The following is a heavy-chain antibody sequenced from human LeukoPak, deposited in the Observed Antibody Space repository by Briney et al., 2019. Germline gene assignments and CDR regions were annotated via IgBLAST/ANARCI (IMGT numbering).Heavy chain of an antibody. CDR2: INVYNGHT. Sequence: GASVKVSCKASGYTFPSYFMHWVRQAPGQGLEWMGWINVYNGHTIYAQEFQGRVTLTTDTSTSTAHMDLRSLRSDDTAVYYCVRDSDHAPDYWGQGTLVTVSS. CDR1: GYTFPSYF. J-gene: IGHJ4*02. V-gene: IGHV1-18*04. CDR3: VRDSDHAPDY. D-gene: IGHD3-10*01.